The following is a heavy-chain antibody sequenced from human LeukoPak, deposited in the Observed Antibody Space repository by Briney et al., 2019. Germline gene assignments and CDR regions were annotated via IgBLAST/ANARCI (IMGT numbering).Heavy chain of an antibody. CDR3: ARGRTGGGGFDY. D-gene: IGHD2-8*02. CDR1: GYTFTSYD. CDR2: MNPNSGNT. Sequence: ASVKVSCKASGYTFTSYDINWVRQATGQGLEWMGWMNPNSGNTGYAQKFQGRVTMTRNTSISTAYMELSSLRAEDTAVYYCARGRTGGGGFDYWGQGTLVTVSS. V-gene: IGHV1-8*01. J-gene: IGHJ4*02.